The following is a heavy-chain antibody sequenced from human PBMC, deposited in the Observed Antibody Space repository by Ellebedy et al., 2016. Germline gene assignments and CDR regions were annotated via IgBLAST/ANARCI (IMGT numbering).Heavy chain of an antibody. J-gene: IGHJ4*02. D-gene: IGHD1-1*01. CDR1: GYTLTELS. CDR2: FDPEDGET. Sequence: ASVKVSCKVSGYTLTELSMHWVRQAPGKGLEWMGGFDPEDGETIYAQKFQGRVTMTEDTSTDTAYMELSSLGSEDMAVYYCATDAGDNWNDARRGYYFDYWGQGSLVTVSS. CDR3: ATDAGDNWNDARRGYYFDY. V-gene: IGHV1-24*01.